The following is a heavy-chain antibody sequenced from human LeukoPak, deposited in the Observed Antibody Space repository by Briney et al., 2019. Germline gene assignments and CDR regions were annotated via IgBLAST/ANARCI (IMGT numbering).Heavy chain of an antibody. V-gene: IGHV3-53*01. J-gene: IGHJ4*02. CDR2: IYSGGST. Sequence: GGSLRLSCAASGFTVSSNHMSWVRQAPGKGLEWASVIYSGGSTYYADSVKGRFIISRDSSKNMLYLQMNSLRAEDTAVYYCARETEHSGNHHYLDYWGQGTLVTVSS. D-gene: IGHD1-14*01. CDR1: GFTVSSNH. CDR3: ARETEHSGNHHYLDY.